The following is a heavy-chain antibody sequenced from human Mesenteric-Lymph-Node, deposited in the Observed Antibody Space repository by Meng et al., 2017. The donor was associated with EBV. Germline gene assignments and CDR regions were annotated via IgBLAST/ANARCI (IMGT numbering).Heavy chain of an antibody. CDR1: GGSIRSGAYY. V-gene: IGHV4-30-4*01. J-gene: IGHJ4*02. CDR2: IYYSGST. D-gene: IGHD5-18*01. Sequence: QVQLQGPGPRLVKPSQTLSLTCAVSGGSIRSGAYYWTWIRQPPGKGLESIGYIYYSGSTYYNPSLQSRVTMSVDTSKNQFSLKLSSVTAADTAVYYCARGYSYDSFGLDYWGQGALVTVSS. CDR3: ARGYSYDSFGLDY.